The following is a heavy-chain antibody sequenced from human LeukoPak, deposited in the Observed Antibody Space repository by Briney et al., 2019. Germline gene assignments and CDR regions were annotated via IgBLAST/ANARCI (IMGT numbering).Heavy chain of an antibody. D-gene: IGHD3-9*01. CDR2: IYYSGST. CDR1: GGSISSYY. J-gene: IGHJ3*02. V-gene: IGHV4-59*01. Sequence: AETLSLTCAVSGGSISSYYWSWLRQPPGKGLEWIGYIYYSGSTKYNPSLKSRITISVDTSKNQFSLKLSSVTAADTAVYYCARSGETVLRYFDWLPTTGAFDIWGQGTMVTVSS. CDR3: ARSGETVLRYFDWLPTTGAFDI.